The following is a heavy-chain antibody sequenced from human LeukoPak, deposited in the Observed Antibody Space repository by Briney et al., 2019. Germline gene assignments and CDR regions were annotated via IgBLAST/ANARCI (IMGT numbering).Heavy chain of an antibody. CDR1: GGSISSYY. V-gene: IGHV4-59*01. J-gene: IGHJ4*02. D-gene: IGHD5-18*01. CDR3: ARGGYSYADY. CDR2: IYYSGST. Sequence: PSETLSLTCTVSGGSISSYYWSWIRQPPGKGLEWIGYIYYSGSTNYNPSLKGRVTISVDTSKNQFSLKLSSVTAADTAVYYCARGGYSYADYWGQGTLVTVSS.